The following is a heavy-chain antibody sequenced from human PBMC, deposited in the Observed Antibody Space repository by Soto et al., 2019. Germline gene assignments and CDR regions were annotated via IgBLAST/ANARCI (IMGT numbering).Heavy chain of an antibody. J-gene: IGHJ4*02. CDR1: GYTFTSYG. V-gene: IGHV1-18*01. Sequence: ASVKVSCKASGYTFTSYGISWVRQAPGQGLEWMGWISAYNGNTNYAQKLQGRVTMTTDTSTSTAYMELRSLRSDDTAVYFCARLEGLATILYYFDYWGQGTLVTVSS. CDR2: ISAYNGNT. D-gene: IGHD3-9*01. CDR3: ARLEGLATILYYFDY.